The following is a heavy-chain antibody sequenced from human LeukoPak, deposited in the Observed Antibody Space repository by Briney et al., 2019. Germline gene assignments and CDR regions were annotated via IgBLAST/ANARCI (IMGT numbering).Heavy chain of an antibody. CDR3: AKEWYYYDSSGFDY. V-gene: IGHV3-30*02. CDR2: IRYDGSNK. Sequence: GGSLRLSCAASGFTFSSYGMHWVCQAPGKGLEWVAFIRYDGSNKYYADSVKGRFTISRDNSKNTLYLQMNSLRAEDTAVYYCAKEWYYYDSSGFDYWGQGTLVTVSS. D-gene: IGHD3-22*01. J-gene: IGHJ4*02. CDR1: GFTFSSYG.